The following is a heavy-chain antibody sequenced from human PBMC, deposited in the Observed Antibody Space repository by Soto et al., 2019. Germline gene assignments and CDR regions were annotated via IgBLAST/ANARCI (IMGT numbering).Heavy chain of an antibody. J-gene: IGHJ4*02. CDR1: GDSVSDSSVS. CDR2: TNYESTWSS. D-gene: IGHD1-1*01. Sequence: QVQLQQSGPGLVKPSQTLSLTCAISGDSVSDSSVSWNWIRQSPSRGLEWLGRTNYESTWSSVYAVSVKSRITINADTSKNQFSLHLNSVTPEDTAVYYCARDGNWRLDYWGQGALVTFSS. V-gene: IGHV6-1*01. CDR3: ARDGNWRLDY.